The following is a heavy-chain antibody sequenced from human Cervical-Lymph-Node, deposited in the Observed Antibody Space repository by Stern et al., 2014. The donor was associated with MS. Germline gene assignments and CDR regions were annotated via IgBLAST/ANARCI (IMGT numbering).Heavy chain of an antibody. CDR3: ARDLWSGYFGAY. Sequence: VQLVESWAEVKEPGASVKVSCESSGYSFTEYYMYWVRQAPGQGLEWMGRFNPDSGDTDIAQRFHGRVTMTRDTSLTTAYMELTSLTSDDTAVYYCARDLWSGYFGAYWGQGTVVTVSS. D-gene: IGHD3-3*01. J-gene: IGHJ4*02. V-gene: IGHV1-2*06. CDR2: FNPDSGDT. CDR1: GYSFTEYY.